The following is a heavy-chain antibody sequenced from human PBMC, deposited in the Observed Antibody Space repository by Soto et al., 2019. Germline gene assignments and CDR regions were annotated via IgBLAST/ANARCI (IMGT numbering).Heavy chain of an antibody. CDR2: IKQDGSQK. V-gene: IGHV3-7*03. CDR3: ARSNYDFWSGGSLDI. Sequence: RLSCAAYGFSFSSYLMNWARQAPGKGLEWVANIKQDGSQKYYVDSVKGRFTISRDNAKNSLYLQMNSLRAEDTAIYYCARSNYDFWSGGSLDIWGQGTMVTVSS. CDR1: GFSFSSYL. J-gene: IGHJ3*02. D-gene: IGHD3-3*01.